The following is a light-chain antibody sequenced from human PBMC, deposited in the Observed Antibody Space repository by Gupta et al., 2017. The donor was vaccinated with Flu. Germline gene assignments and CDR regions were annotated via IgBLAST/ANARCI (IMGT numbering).Light chain of an antibody. V-gene: IGLV2-23*01. CDR2: EDT. CDR1: SSDVGNYNL. CDR3: CSYAGSSTWV. J-gene: IGLJ3*02. Sequence: QSALTQPASVSGSPGPSITIPCPGTSSDVGNYNLVSWYQQHPGKAPRLMIYEDTKRPAGVSNRFSGSKSGNTAFLTISGLQAEDEADYSCCSYAGSSTWVFGGGTKVTVL.